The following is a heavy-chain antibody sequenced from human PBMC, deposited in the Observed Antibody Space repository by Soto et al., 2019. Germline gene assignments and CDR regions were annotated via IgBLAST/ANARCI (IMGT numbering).Heavy chain of an antibody. J-gene: IGHJ6*02. CDR1: GGTFSSYA. Sequence: QVQLVQSGAEVKKPGSSVKVSCKASGGTFSSYAISWVRQAPGQGLEWMGGIIPIFGTANYAQKFQGIVTITADESTSTAYMELSSLRSEDTAVYYCARDNGPITMVRGVPIRGMDVWGQGTTVTVSS. CDR3: ARDNGPITMVRGVPIRGMDV. V-gene: IGHV1-69*01. D-gene: IGHD3-10*01. CDR2: IIPIFGTA.